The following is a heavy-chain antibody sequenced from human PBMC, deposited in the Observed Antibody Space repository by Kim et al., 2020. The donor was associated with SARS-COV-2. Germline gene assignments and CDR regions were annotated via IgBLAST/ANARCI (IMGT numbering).Heavy chain of an antibody. CDR2: ITRDGPHT. Sequence: GGSLRLSCAASGFTFSSYAMGWVRQAPGKRLERVSVITRDGPHTHYADSVRGRFTISRDNSKSTLYLQMDSLRAEDTAIYYCAKGTLGTCSAVRCYPFDHWGQGALVNVSS. D-gene: IGHD2-15*01. CDR3: AKGTLGTCSAVRCYPFDH. J-gene: IGHJ4*02. CDR1: GFTFSSYA. V-gene: IGHV3-23*01.